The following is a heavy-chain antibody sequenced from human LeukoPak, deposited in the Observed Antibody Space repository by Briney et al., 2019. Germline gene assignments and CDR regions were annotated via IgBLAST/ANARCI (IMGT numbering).Heavy chain of an antibody. D-gene: IGHD3-10*01. V-gene: IGHV3-30*02. J-gene: IGHJ6*02. CDR2: IRYDGSNK. CDR3: AKGGGGEGLLWFGEGIYYGMDV. Sequence: PGGPLRLSCAASGFTFSSYGMHWVRQAPGKGLEWVAFIRYDGSNKYYADSVKGRFTISRDNSKNTLYLQMNSLRAEDTAVYYCAKGGGGEGLLWFGEGIYYGMDVWGQGTTVTVSS. CDR1: GFTFSSYG.